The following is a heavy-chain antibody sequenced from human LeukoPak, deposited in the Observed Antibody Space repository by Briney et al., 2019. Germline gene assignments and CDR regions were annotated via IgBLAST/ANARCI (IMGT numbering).Heavy chain of an antibody. D-gene: IGHD2-15*01. CDR2: INSDESST. V-gene: IGHV3-74*01. J-gene: IGHJ4*02. CDR3: AKSRRAYCSGGSCFGLWDY. CDR1: GFTFSTYW. Sequence: GGSLRLSCAASGFTFSTYWMHWVRQAPGKGLVWVSRINSDESSTTYADSVKGRFTISRDNAKNTLYLRMNSLRAEDTAVYYCAKSRRAYCSGGSCFGLWDYWGQGTLVTVFS.